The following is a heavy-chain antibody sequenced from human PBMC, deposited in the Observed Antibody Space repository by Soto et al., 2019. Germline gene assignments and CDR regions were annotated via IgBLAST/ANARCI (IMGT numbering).Heavy chain of an antibody. D-gene: IGHD6-19*01. V-gene: IGHV3-21*01. CDR1: GFTFSSYS. CDR3: ARAAPPVAGTISFDY. J-gene: IGHJ4*02. Sequence: GGSLRLSCAASGFTFSSYSMNWVRQAPGKGLEWVSSISSSSSYIYYADSVKGRFTISRDNAKNSLYLQMNSLRAEDTAVYYCARAAPPVAGTISFDYWGQGTLVTVSS. CDR2: ISSSSSYI.